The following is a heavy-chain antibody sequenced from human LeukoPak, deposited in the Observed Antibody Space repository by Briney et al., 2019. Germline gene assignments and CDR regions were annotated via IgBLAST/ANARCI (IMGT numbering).Heavy chain of an antibody. D-gene: IGHD1-14*01. Sequence: GGSLRLSCEVSEFPFSIYAMAWVRQAPGQGLEWVSAIDASGSDTYYTDSVKGRFTISRDNSKDTVYLQMNSLRAEDTAVYYCADYRKPQGLDYWGQGTLVTVSS. V-gene: IGHV3-23*01. CDR2: IDASGSDT. CDR3: ADYRKPQGLDY. CDR1: EFPFSIYA. J-gene: IGHJ4*02.